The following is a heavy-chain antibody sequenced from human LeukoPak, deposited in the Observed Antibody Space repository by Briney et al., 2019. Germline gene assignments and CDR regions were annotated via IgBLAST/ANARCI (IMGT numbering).Heavy chain of an antibody. Sequence: SSETLSLTCAVSGVSFNDYYWSWVRQTPGKGLEWIGEINHSGYTNDSPSLKSRVTLSIDTSRKQFSLNLRSVTVADTGIYYCARMTKGHDYWGQGTLVTVSS. CDR3: ARMTKGHDY. D-gene: IGHD4-11*01. CDR2: INHSGYT. V-gene: IGHV4-34*01. J-gene: IGHJ4*02. CDR1: GVSFNDYY.